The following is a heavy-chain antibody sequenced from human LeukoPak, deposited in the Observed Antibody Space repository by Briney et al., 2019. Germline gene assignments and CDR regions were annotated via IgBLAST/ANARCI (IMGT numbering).Heavy chain of an antibody. D-gene: IGHD6-19*01. Sequence: SETLSRTCTVSGGSSSSSSYYWGWTRQPPGKGLEWIGSIYYSGSTHYNPSLKSRVTISVDTSKNQFSLKLSSVTAADTAVYYCARDAEGDIAVAGYFDYWGQGTLVTVSS. J-gene: IGHJ4*02. CDR2: IYYSGST. CDR1: GGSSSSSSYY. CDR3: ARDAEGDIAVAGYFDY. V-gene: IGHV4-39*07.